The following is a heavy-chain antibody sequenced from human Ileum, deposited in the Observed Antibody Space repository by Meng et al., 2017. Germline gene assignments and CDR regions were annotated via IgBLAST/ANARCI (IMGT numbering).Heavy chain of an antibody. CDR2: INGDGGTT. V-gene: IGHV3-74*01. CDR3: ARGSASYFGS. Sequence: ELPLVVCGGGVVHPGGSLNISCTASGFTFSSYWMHWVRQAPGKGLVGVSRINGDGGTTSHADSVKGRLTISRDNAKNTLYLQVNSLRAEDTALYYCARGSASYFGSWGQGTLVTVAS. J-gene: IGHJ4*02. CDR1: GFTFSSYW.